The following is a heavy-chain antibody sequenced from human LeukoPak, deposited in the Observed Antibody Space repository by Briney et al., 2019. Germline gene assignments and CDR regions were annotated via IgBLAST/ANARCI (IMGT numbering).Heavy chain of an antibody. CDR2: IFYSGSS. J-gene: IGHJ4*02. V-gene: IGHV4-59*01. Sequence: SETLSLTCTVSGGSISSFHWSWIRQPPGKGLEWIGYIFYSGSSNYNPSLKSRVTMSEDTSKNQFSLKLSSVTAADTAVYYCAGYGAAFERPSFDYWGQGTLVTVSS. CDR3: AGYGAAFERPSFDY. D-gene: IGHD3-16*01. CDR1: GGSISSFH.